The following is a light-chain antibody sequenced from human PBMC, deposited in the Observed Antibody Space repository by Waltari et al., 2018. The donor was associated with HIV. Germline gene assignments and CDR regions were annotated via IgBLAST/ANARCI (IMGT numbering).Light chain of an antibody. J-gene: IGKJ4*01. CDR3: QQAYSTPT. CDR1: QSINNY. Sequence: DIQMTQSSSSLSASVGDRVTITCRASQSINNYLIWYQQSPGKAPKVLIYGVSNLKSGVPSRFSGSGSGTDFTLTIRSLQPEDFATYYCQQAYSTPTFGGGTKVDIK. CDR2: GVS. V-gene: IGKV1-39*01.